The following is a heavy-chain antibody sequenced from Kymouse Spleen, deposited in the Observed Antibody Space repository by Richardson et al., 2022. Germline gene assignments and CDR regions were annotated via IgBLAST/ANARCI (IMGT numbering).Heavy chain of an antibody. D-gene: IGHD6-19*01. V-gene: IGHV4-34*01. CDR2: INHSGST. J-gene: IGHJ4*02. CDR3: ARYSSGWLDY. CDR1: GGSFSGYY. Sequence: QVQLQQWGAGLLKPSETLSLTCAVYGGSFSGYYWSWIRQPPGKGLEWIGEINHSGSTNYNPSLKSRVTISVDTSKNQFSLKLSSVTAADTAVYYCARYSSGWLDYWGQGTLVTVSS.